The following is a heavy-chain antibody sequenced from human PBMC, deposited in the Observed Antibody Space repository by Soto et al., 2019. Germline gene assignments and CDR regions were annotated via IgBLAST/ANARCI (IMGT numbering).Heavy chain of an antibody. V-gene: IGHV1-69*06. CDR2: IIPIFGTA. CDR3: ARALSYYDSSGYYNY. CDR1: GGTFSSYA. J-gene: IGHJ4*02. D-gene: IGHD3-22*01. Sequence: SVKVSCKASGGTFSSYAISWVRQAPGQGLEWMGGIIPIFGTANYAQKFQGRVTITADKSTSTAYMELSSLRSEDTAVYYCARALSYYDSSGYYNYWGQGTLVTVSS.